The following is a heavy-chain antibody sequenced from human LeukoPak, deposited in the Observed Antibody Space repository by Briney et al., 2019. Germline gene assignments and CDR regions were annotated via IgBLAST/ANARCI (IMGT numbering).Heavy chain of an antibody. D-gene: IGHD5-24*01. CDR2: ISTSSSNI. CDR3: ARDRDGRNRFNDFDV. Sequence: GGSLRLACAASGFSFSSYSMNWVRQAPGKGLEWISYISTSSSNIYYADSAKGRFTVSRDNAKNSLYLQMNNLRAEDTAVYFCARDRDGRNRFNDFDVWGQGTMVTVSS. CDR1: GFSFSSYS. V-gene: IGHV3-48*01. J-gene: IGHJ3*01.